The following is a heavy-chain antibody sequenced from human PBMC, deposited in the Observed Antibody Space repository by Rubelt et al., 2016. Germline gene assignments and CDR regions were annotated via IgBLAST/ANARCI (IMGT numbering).Heavy chain of an antibody. V-gene: IGHV4-34*01. CDR1: GGSFSGYY. CDR2: INHSGST. J-gene: IGHJ4*02. D-gene: IGHD3-22*01. Sequence: QVQLQQWGAGLLKPSETLSLTCAVYGGSFSGYYWRWIRQPPGTGLEWIGEINHSGSTNYNPSLTSRVTISVDTSKNQLSLKLSSVTAADTAVYYCARGKEGLGVTMMDYWGQGTLVTVSS. CDR3: ARGKEGLGVTMMDY.